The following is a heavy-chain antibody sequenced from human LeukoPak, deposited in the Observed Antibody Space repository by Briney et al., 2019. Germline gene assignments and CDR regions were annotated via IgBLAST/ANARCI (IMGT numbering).Heavy chain of an antibody. CDR2: ISSSSSYI. CDR1: GFTFSSYS. V-gene: IGHV3-21*01. CDR3: AREGSSWLDDAFDI. D-gene: IGHD6-13*01. Sequence: GGSLRLSCAASGFTFSSYSMNWVRQAPGKGLEWVSSISSSSSYIYYADSVKGRFTIPRDNAKNSLYLQMNSPRAEDTAVYYCAREGSSWLDDAFDIWGQGTMVTVSS. J-gene: IGHJ3*02.